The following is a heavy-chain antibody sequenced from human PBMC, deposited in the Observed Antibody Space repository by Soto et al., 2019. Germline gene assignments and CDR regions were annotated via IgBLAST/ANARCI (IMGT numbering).Heavy chain of an antibody. CDR1: GGSIISYY. V-gene: IGHV4-59*01. CDR3: ARDRDGRAYYFDY. CDR2: IYSSGST. Sequence: SETLSLTCTVSGGSIISYYWSWIRQPPGKGLEWIGYIYSSGSTNYNPSLTSRVTMSVDTSKNQFSLKLNSVTAADTAVYYCARDRDGRAYYFDYWGQGTLVTVSS. J-gene: IGHJ4*02. D-gene: IGHD1-26*01.